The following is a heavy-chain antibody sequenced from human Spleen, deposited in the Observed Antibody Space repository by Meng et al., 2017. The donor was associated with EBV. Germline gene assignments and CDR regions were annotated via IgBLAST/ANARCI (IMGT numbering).Heavy chain of an antibody. Sequence: QVPASVPGPAKASHPLSLTCAGSGGATSSGGSSWSCIRHPPAKGLEWIWEIYHSGSTNYNPSLQSRVTISVDKSKNQFSLKLRSVTAAYTAVYYCARDGSGSGTDFDYWGQGTLVTVSS. CDR1: GGATSSGGSS. CDR3: ARDGSGSGTDFDY. D-gene: IGHD1-1*01. J-gene: IGHJ4*02. V-gene: IGHV4-30-2*01. CDR2: IYHSGST.